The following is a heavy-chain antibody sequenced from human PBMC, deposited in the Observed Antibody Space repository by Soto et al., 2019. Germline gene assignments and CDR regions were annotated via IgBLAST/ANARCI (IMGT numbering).Heavy chain of an antibody. D-gene: IGHD4-17*01. Sequence: GGSLRLSCAASGFTFSSYSMNLVRQAPGTGLEWVSSISSSSSYIYYADSVKGRFTISRDNAKNSLSLQMNSLRAEDTAVYYCARDRDYGDYYYYYGMDVWGQGTTVTVSS. CDR1: GFTFSSYS. V-gene: IGHV3-21*01. CDR2: ISSSSSYI. J-gene: IGHJ6*02. CDR3: ARDRDYGDYYYYYGMDV.